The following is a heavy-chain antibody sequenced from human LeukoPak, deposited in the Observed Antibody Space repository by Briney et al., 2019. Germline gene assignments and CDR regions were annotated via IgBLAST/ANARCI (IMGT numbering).Heavy chain of an antibody. D-gene: IGHD3-22*01. CDR2: IDWNGGST. J-gene: IGHJ4*02. CDR1: GFTFDEYG. CDR3: ARRAMIVVATPAVDY. Sequence: PGGSLRLSCAAPGFTFDEYGMSWVRQTPGKGLEWVSGIDWNGGSTGYADSVKGRFTISRNNAKNSLYLQMNSLRAEDTALYYCARRAMIVVATPAVDYWGQGTLVTVSS. V-gene: IGHV3-20*04.